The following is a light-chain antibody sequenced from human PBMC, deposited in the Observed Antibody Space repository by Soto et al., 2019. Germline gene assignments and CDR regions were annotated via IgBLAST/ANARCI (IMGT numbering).Light chain of an antibody. CDR3: ISYTTSNTWV. J-gene: IGLJ3*02. CDR2: EVS. Sequence: QSALTQPASVSGSPGQSITISCTGTSSDVGSYNYVSWYQQNPGKAPKLMIYEVSNRPSGVSHRFSGSRSGNTASLTISGLQSVDEADYYCISYTTSNTWVFGGGTKVTVL. CDR1: SSDVGSYNY. V-gene: IGLV2-14*01.